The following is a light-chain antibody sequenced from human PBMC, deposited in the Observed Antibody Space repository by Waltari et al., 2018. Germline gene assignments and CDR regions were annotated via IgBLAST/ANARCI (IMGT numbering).Light chain of an antibody. CDR1: QSISSY. V-gene: IGKV1-39*01. CDR3: QQSYSTPWT. Sequence: DIQMTQSPSSLSVSVGDRVTITCRASQSISSYLNWYQQKPGKAPKLLIYAASSLQSGVPSRFSGSGSGTDFTLTISSLQPEEFATYYCQQSYSTPWTFGQGTKVEIK. CDR2: AAS. J-gene: IGKJ1*01.